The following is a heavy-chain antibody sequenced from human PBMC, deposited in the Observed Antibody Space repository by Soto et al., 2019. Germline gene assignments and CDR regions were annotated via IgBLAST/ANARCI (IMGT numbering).Heavy chain of an antibody. CDR3: ARFLKWLLLGMDV. CDR1: GFTFSSYA. CDR2: ISYDGSNK. Sequence: GGSLRLSCAASGFTFSSYAMHWVRQAPGKGLEWVAVISYDGSNKYYADSVKGRFTISRDNSKNTLYLQMNSLRAEDTAVYYCARFLKWLLLGMDVWGQGTTVTVSS. D-gene: IGHD3-3*01. J-gene: IGHJ6*02. V-gene: IGHV3-30-3*01.